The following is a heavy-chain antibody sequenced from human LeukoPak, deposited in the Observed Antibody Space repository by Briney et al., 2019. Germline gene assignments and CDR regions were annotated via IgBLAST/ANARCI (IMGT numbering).Heavy chain of an antibody. CDR1: GFTFSSYA. V-gene: IGHV3-23*01. Sequence: AGGSLRLSCVVSGFTFSSYAMSWVRQAPGKGLEWVSGISGSGGSTNYADSVKGRFTISRDNSKNTLYLQMNSLRAEDTAVYYCAKDLSYGGNRGFDYWGQGTLVTVSS. D-gene: IGHD4-23*01. CDR3: AKDLSYGGNRGFDY. CDR2: ISGSGGST. J-gene: IGHJ4*02.